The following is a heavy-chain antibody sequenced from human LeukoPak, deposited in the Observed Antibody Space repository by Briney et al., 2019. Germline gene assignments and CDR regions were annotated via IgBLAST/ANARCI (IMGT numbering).Heavy chain of an antibody. CDR2: IYSGGST. CDR3: ARAVRGVIITEGYFQH. J-gene: IGHJ1*01. D-gene: IGHD3-10*01. CDR1: GFTVSSNY. V-gene: IGHV3-66*01. Sequence: PGGSLRLSCAASGFTVSSNYMSWVRQAPGKGLEWVSVIYSGGSTYYADSVKGRFTISRDNSKNTLYLQMNSLRAEDTAVYYCARAVRGVIITEGYFQHWGQGTLVTVSS.